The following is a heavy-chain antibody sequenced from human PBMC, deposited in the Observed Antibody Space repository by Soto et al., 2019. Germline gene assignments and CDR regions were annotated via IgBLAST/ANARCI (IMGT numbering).Heavy chain of an antibody. J-gene: IGHJ6*02. CDR3: AKDYKMMGYCSGGSCYYGMDV. D-gene: IGHD2-15*01. V-gene: IGHV3-30*18. Sequence: GGSLRLSCAASGFTFSSYGMHWVRQAPGKGLEWVAVISYDGSNKYYADSVKGRFTISRDNSKNTLYLQMNSLRAEDTAVYYCAKDYKMMGYCSGGSCYYGMDVWGQGTTVTVSS. CDR1: GFTFSSYG. CDR2: ISYDGSNK.